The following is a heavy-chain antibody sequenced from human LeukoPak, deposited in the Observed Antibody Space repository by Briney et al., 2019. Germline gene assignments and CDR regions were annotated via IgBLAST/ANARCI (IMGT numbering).Heavy chain of an antibody. CDR3: AKVRVGATIDD. Sequence: GGSLRLSCVASGSTFRRYAMNWVRQAPGKGLEWVSGISESGVGTNYADSVKGRFTTSRDKSKNTLYLQMNSLRGEDTAVYYCAKVRVGATIDDWGQGTLVTVSS. CDR1: GSTFRRYA. D-gene: IGHD1-26*01. V-gene: IGHV3-23*01. CDR2: ISESGVGT. J-gene: IGHJ4*02.